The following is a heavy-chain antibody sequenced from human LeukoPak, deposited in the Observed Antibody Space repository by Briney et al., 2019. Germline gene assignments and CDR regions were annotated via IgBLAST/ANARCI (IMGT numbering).Heavy chain of an antibody. CDR2: IIPILGIA. D-gene: IGHD3/OR15-3a*01. CDR3: ARDPVGPYNWFDP. J-gene: IGHJ5*02. CDR1: GGTFSSYT. V-gene: IGHV1-69*04. Sequence: SVKVSCKASGGTFSSYTISWVRPAPGQGLEWMGRIIPILGIANYAQKFQGRVTITADKSTSTAYMELSSLRSEDTAVYYCARDPVGPYNWFDPWGQGTLVTVSS.